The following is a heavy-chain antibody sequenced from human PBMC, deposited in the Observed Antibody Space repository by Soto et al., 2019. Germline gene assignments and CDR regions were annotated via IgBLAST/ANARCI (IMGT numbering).Heavy chain of an antibody. D-gene: IGHD6-19*01. CDR3: AREVSPNSRGWYTVLVRWFDP. J-gene: IGHJ5*02. Sequence: QVQLQESGPGLVKPSQTLSLTCTVSGGSISSSDYYWSWIRQHPGKGLEWIGDIYYSGSAYYNPSLKSRVNISPDTSKSQCSLKLSSVTAADTAVYYCAREVSPNSRGWYTVLVRWFDPWGQGTLVTVSS. V-gene: IGHV4-31*03. CDR2: IYYSGSA. CDR1: GGSISSSDYY.